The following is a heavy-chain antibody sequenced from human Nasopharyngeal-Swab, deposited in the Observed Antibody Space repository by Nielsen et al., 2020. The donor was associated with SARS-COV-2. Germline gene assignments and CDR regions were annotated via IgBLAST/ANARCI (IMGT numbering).Heavy chain of an antibody. CDR2: INHSGST. V-gene: IGHV4-34*01. CDR1: GFTFSSYS. J-gene: IGHJ5*02. D-gene: IGHD3-9*01. Sequence: GSLRLSCAASGFTFSSYSMNWIRQPPGKGLEWIGEINHSGSTNYNPSLKSRVTISVDTSKNQFSLKLSSVTAADTAVYYCARSPPTLRYFDWLRGNWFDPWGQGTLVTVSS. CDR3: ARSPPTLRYFDWLRGNWFDP.